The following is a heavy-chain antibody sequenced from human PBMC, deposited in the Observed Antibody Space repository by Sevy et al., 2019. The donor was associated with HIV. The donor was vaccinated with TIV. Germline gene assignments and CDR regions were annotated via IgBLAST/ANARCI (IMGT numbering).Heavy chain of an antibody. D-gene: IGHD6-6*01. CDR3: TREMYSSFYYYGMDV. Sequence: GGCLRLSCAASGFTFSGSAMRWVRQASGKGLEWVGRIRSKANSYATAYAASVKGRFTISRDDSKNTAYLQMNSLKTEDTAVYYCTREMYSSFYYYGMDVWGQGTTVTVSS. CDR1: GFTFSGSA. J-gene: IGHJ6*02. V-gene: IGHV3-73*01. CDR2: IRSKANSYAT.